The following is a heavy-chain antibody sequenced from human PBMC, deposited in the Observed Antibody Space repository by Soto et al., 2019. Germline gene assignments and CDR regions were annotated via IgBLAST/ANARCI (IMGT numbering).Heavy chain of an antibody. CDR3: ARDRRGSYLNDAFDI. D-gene: IGHD1-26*01. CDR1: GGTFSSYA. CDR2: IIPIFGTA. V-gene: IGHV1-69*13. Sequence: GASVKVSCKASGGTFSSYAISWVRQAPGQGLEWMGGIIPIFGTANYAQKFQGRVTITADESTSTAYMELSSRRSEDTAVYYCARDRRGSYLNDAFDIWGQGTMVTVSS. J-gene: IGHJ3*02.